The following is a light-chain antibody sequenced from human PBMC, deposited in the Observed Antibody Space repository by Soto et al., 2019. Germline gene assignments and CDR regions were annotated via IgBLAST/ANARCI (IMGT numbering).Light chain of an antibody. CDR3: AAWDDSLNGYV. Sequence: QLVLTQPPSASGTPGQRVTISCSGSNSNIGSNTVNWFQQLPGTAPKLLIYSNNQRPSGVPDRFSGSKSGTSASLAISGLQSEDEADYNCAAWDDSLNGYVFGTGTKVTVL. CDR2: SNN. V-gene: IGLV1-44*01. J-gene: IGLJ1*01. CDR1: NSNIGSNT.